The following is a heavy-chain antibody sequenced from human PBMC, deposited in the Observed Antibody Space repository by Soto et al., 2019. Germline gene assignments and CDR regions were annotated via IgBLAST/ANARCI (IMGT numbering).Heavy chain of an antibody. CDR2: IYHSGST. V-gene: IGHV4-4*02. D-gene: IGHD3-10*01. CDR1: SGSISSSNW. J-gene: IGHJ3*02. Sequence: PSETLSLTCAVSSGSISSSNWWSWVRQPPGKGLEWIGEIYHSGSTNYNPSLKSRVTISVDKSKNQFSLKLSSVTAADTAVYYCARSPKSMVRGVIDAFDIWGQGTMVT. CDR3: ARSPKSMVRGVIDAFDI.